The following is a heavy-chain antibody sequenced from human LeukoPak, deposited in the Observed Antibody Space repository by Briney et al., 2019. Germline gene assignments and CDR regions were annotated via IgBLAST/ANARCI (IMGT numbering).Heavy chain of an antibody. CDR1: GGFISSYY. CDR2: IYTSGST. CDR3: AGLGWVGGRYDVVVPAASYYYYYMDV. Sequence: SETLSLTCTVSGGFISSYYWSWIRQPAGKGLEWIGRIYTSGSTNYNPSLKSRVTMSVDTSKNQFSLKLSSVTAADTAVYYCAGLGWVGGRYDVVVPAASYYYYYMDVWGKGTTVTVSS. D-gene: IGHD2-2*01. J-gene: IGHJ6*03. V-gene: IGHV4-4*07.